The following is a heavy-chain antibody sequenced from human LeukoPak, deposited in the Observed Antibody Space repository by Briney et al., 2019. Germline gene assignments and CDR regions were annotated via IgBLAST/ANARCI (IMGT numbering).Heavy chain of an antibody. Sequence: PGGSLRLSCAASGFTFSSYSMNWVRQAPGKGLEWVSYISSSSSTIYYADSVKGRFTISRDNAKNSLYLQMNSLRDEDTAVYYCARGDYVRIALGTDFDYWGQGTLVTVSS. J-gene: IGHJ4*02. V-gene: IGHV3-48*02. CDR2: ISSSSSTI. CDR1: GFTFSSYS. CDR3: ARGDYVRIALGTDFDY. D-gene: IGHD4-17*01.